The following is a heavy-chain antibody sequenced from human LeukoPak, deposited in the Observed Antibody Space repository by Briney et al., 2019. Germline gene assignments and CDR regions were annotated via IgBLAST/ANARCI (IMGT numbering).Heavy chain of an antibody. D-gene: IGHD3-22*01. J-gene: IGHJ3*02. CDR3: AKARGLIGGAFDI. V-gene: IGHV3-7*03. CDR1: RFTFSNYW. Sequence: GGSLRLSCAASRFTFSNYWMSWVRQAPGKGLGWVANIKQDGSEKYYIDSVKGRFTISRDNSKNSLYLQMNSLRTEDTALYYCAKARGLIGGAFDIWGQGTMVTVSS. CDR2: IKQDGSEK.